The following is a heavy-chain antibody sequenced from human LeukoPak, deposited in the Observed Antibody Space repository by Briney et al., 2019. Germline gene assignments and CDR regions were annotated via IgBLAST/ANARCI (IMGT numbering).Heavy chain of an antibody. CDR3: ARDRGLDYGDYEGKNYGMDV. D-gene: IGHD4-17*01. J-gene: IGHJ6*02. CDR2: IYYSGNT. Sequence: SETLSLTCTVSGGSISDYYWNWIRQSPGKGLEWIGSIYYSGNTKYNPSLKSRVTISVDTSKIQFSLKLRSVTAADTAVYYCARDRGLDYGDYEGKNYGMDVWGQGATVTVSS. CDR1: GGSISDYY. V-gene: IGHV4-59*01.